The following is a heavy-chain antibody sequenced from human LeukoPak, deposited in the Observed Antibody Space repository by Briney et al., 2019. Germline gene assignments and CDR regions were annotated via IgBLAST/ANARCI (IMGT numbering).Heavy chain of an antibody. V-gene: IGHV4-38-2*02. Sequence: SETLSLTCTVSGYSISSGYYWGWIRQPPGKGLEWIGSIYHSGSTYYNPSLKSRVTISVDTSKNQFSLKLSSVTAADTAVYYCARDNPYYDFWSGYPLYYYMDVWGKGTTVTVSS. CDR2: IYHSGST. CDR3: ARDNPYYDFWSGYPLYYYMDV. CDR1: GYSISSGYY. D-gene: IGHD3-3*01. J-gene: IGHJ6*03.